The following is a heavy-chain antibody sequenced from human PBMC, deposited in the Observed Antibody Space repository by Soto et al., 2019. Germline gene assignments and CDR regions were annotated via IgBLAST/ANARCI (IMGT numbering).Heavy chain of an antibody. J-gene: IGHJ4*02. Sequence: QVQLVQSGAEVKKPGSSVKVSCKASGGTFSSYAISWVRQAPGQGLEWMGGIIPIFGTANYAQKFQGRVTIPADKPTSTAYMGRSSLRSEDTAVYYWAGPRPRTAAAVSFDYGAQGTLVTVSS. CDR3: AGPRPRTAAAVSFDY. CDR2: IIPIFGTA. CDR1: GGTFSSYA. D-gene: IGHD6-13*01. V-gene: IGHV1-69*06.